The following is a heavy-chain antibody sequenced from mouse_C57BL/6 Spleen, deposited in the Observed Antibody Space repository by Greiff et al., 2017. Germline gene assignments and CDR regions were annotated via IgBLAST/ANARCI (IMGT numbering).Heavy chain of an antibody. V-gene: IGHV1-19*01. CDR2: INPYNGGT. Sequence: EVKLVESGPVLVKPGASVKMSCKASGYTFTDYYMNWVKQSHGKSLEWIGVINPYNGGTSYNQKFKGKATLTVDKSSSTAYMELNSLTSEDSAVYYCARRPERHYYGSSRTGFAYWGQGTLVTVSA. CDR3: ARRPERHYYGSSRTGFAY. J-gene: IGHJ3*01. D-gene: IGHD1-1*01. CDR1: GYTFTDYY.